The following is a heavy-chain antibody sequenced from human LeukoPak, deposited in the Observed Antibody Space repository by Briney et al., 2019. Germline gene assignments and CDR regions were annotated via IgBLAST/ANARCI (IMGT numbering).Heavy chain of an antibody. V-gene: IGHV4-59*01. CDR3: ARVAGAFDI. CDR2: IYYSGST. J-gene: IGHJ3*02. Sequence: SETLSLTCTVSGGSISNYYRSWIRQPPGKGLEWIGYIYYSGSTNYNPSLKSRVTISLDTSKNHFSLKLSSVTAADTAIYYCARVAGAFDIWGQGTMVTVSS. CDR1: GGSISNYY. D-gene: IGHD6-25*01.